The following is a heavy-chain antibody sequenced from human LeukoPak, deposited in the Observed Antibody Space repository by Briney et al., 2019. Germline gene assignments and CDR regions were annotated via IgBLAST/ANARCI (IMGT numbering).Heavy chain of an antibody. CDR3: ARDSYYYDSSGYYPGDY. CDR1: GFTFSSYN. V-gene: IGHV3-48*01. CDR2: ISSSSSTI. Sequence: RGSLRLSCAASGFTFSSYNMNWVRQAPGKGLEWVSYISSSSSTIYYADSVKGRLTISRDNAKNSLYLQMNSLRAEDTAVYYCARDSYYYDSSGYYPGDYWGQGTLVTVSS. J-gene: IGHJ4*02. D-gene: IGHD3-22*01.